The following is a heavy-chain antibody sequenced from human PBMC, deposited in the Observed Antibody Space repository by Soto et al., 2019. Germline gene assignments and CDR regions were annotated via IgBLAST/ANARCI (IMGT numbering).Heavy chain of an antibody. V-gene: IGHV3-21*01. CDR2: ISSSSSYI. CDR1: AFTFSSYS. D-gene: IGHD2-2*01. J-gene: IGHJ4*02. Sequence: EVQLVESGGGLVKPGESLRLSCAASAFTFSSYSMNWVRQAPGKGLEWVSSISSSSSYIYYADSMKGRFTISRDNAKNSLYLQMNSLSAEDTAVYYCARGRCVGSTCYYYFDYWGQGTLVTVSS. CDR3: ARGRCVGSTCYYYFDY.